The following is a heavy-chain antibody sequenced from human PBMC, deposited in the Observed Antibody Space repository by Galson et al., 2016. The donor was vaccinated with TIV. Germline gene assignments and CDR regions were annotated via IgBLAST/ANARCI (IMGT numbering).Heavy chain of an antibody. Sequence: SVKVSCKASGYSFTGYFMHWVRQAPGQGREWMGWINPKTGATTYAQEFQGRITMTRDTSASTVYMDLNRLQSDDTAVYYCARSDSYYKYALDVWGQGTTVTVSS. CDR2: INPKTGAT. V-gene: IGHV1-2*02. CDR1: GYSFTGYF. D-gene: IGHD3-10*01. CDR3: ARSDSYYKYALDV. J-gene: IGHJ3*01.